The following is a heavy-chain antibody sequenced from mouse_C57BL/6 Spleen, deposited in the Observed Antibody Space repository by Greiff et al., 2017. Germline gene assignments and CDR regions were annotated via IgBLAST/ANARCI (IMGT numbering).Heavy chain of an antibody. CDR1: GYTFTSYW. D-gene: IGHD1-1*01. CDR3: AVTTVVATPYAMDY. V-gene: IGHV1-69*01. Sequence: QVQLQQPGAELVMPGASVKLSCKASGYTFTSYWMHWVKQRPGQGLEWIGEIDPSDSYTNYNQKFKGKSTLTVDKSSSTAYMQHSSLTSEDSAVYYCAVTTVVATPYAMDYWGQGTSGTVSS. J-gene: IGHJ4*01. CDR2: IDPSDSYT.